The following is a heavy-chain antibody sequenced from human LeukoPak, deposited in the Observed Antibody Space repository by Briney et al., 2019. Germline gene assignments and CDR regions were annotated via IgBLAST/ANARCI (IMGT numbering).Heavy chain of an antibody. J-gene: IGHJ6*02. CDR3: ARERGRLVLGYYYYYGMDV. CDR1: GFTFSSYW. D-gene: IGHD6-19*01. V-gene: IGHV3-7*03. Sequence: GGSLRLSCAAPGFTFSSYWMSWVRQAPGKGLEWVANIKQDGSEKYYVDSVKGRFTISRDNAKNSLYLQMNSLRAEDTAVYYCARERGRLVLGYYYYYGMDVWGQGTTVTVS. CDR2: IKQDGSEK.